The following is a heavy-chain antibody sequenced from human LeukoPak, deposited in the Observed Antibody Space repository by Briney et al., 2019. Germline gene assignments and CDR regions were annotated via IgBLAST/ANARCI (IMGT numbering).Heavy chain of an antibody. CDR1: GGSISSYY. D-gene: IGHD3-10*01. V-gene: IGHV4-59*01. J-gene: IGHJ5*02. CDR3: ASLAGSHEGNWFDP. Sequence: SETLSLTCTVSGGSISSYYWSWIRQPPGKGLEWIGYIYYSGSTNYNPSLKSRVTISVDTSKNQFSLKLSSVTAADTAVYYCASLAGSHEGNWFDPWGQGTLVTVSS. CDR2: IYYSGST.